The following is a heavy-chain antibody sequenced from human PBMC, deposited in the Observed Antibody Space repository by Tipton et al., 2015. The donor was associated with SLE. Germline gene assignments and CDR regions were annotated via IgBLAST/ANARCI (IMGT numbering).Heavy chain of an antibody. CDR3: ARLAHYNSSWYLGV. CDR1: NGSINAYY. Sequence: TLSLTCTVSNGSINAYYWSWVRQTPGKGLEYIGHVFHLGAANYSPSLKSRVAMSVDSSKSQFSLRLGSVTAADTAVYYCARLAHYNSSWYLGVWGQGSLVTVSS. CDR2: VFHLGAA. V-gene: IGHV4-59*08. D-gene: IGHD3-22*01. J-gene: IGHJ4*02.